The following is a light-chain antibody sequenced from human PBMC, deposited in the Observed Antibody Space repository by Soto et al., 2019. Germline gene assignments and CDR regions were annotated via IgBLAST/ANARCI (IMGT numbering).Light chain of an antibody. CDR1: HDISTY. CDR2: GAS. Sequence: DIQLTQSPSLLSASLGDRLTITPRASHDISTYLAWYQQKPGKAPKLFIYGASNLESGVPSRFSGSGSGTEFILTISGLLPEDFAAYHCQQLYALPFTFGQGTRLEI. CDR3: QQLYALPFT. J-gene: IGKJ5*01. V-gene: IGKV1-9*01.